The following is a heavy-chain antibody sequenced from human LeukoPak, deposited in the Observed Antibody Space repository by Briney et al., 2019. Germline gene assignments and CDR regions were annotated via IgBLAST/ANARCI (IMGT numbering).Heavy chain of an antibody. J-gene: IGHJ3*02. CDR1: GFTFGSYG. D-gene: IGHD3-10*01. V-gene: IGHV3-30*18. CDR3: AKGPITMVRGVGAFDI. CDR2: ISYDGSNK. Sequence: PGGSLRLSCAASGFTFGSYGMHWVRQAPGKGLEWVAVISYDGSNKYYADSVKGRFTISRDNSKNTLYLQMNSLRAEDTAVYYCAKGPITMVRGVGAFDIWGQGTMVTVSS.